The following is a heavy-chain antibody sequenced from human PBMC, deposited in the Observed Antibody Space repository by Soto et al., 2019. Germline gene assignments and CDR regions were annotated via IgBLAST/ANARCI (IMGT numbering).Heavy chain of an antibody. V-gene: IGHV4-31*03. D-gene: IGHD6-25*01. CDR3: ARDHAAQREAKNYYTGMDV. CDR2: ISYTGTT. J-gene: IGHJ6*02. Sequence: QVQLQESGPGLVKASQTLSLTCTVSGGSIRSENYYWNWIRQRPGKGLEWIGYISYTGTTASNPSLQSRVSRSWGSSQNHFSLRVNSVTAADAAIYYCARDHAAQREAKNYYTGMDVWGHGTPVTVSS. CDR1: GGSIRSENYY.